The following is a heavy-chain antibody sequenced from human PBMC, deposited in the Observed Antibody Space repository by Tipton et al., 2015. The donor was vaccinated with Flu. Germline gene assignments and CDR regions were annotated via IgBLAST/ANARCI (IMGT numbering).Heavy chain of an antibody. CDR3: ARGSYGELLYFDY. J-gene: IGHJ4*02. CDR1: GGSISGHY. V-gene: IGHV4-59*11. D-gene: IGHD1-26*01. Sequence: LRLSCSVSGGSISGHYWNWIRQPPGKGLEWIGYIYFSGSTEYNPSLRSRVTISLDTSKKHFSLNPSSVIAADTAMYYCARGSYGELLYFDYWGQGTLGIVSS. CDR2: IYFSGST.